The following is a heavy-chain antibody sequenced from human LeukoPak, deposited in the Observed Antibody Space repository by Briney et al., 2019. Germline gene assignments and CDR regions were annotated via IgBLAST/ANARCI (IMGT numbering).Heavy chain of an antibody. D-gene: IGHD6-13*01. CDR2: ISSSGRTI. CDR1: GFNFSVYD. CDR3: ARKAWVAAAFIDY. J-gene: IGHJ4*02. V-gene: IGHV3-11*01. Sequence: GGSLRLSCAASGFNFSVYDMSWIRQAPGKGLEWVSYISSSGRTIYYEDSVKGRFTISRDNARNSLYLQMNSLRAEDTAVYYCARKAWVAAAFIDYWGQGTLVAVSS.